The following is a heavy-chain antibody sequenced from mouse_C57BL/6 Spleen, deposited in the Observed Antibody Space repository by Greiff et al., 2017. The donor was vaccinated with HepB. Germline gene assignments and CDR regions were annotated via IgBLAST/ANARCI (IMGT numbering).Heavy chain of an antibody. Sequence: EVHLVESGGDLVKPGGSLKLSCAASGFTFSSYGMSWVRQTPDKRLEWVATISSGGSYTSYPDSVKGRFTISRDNAKNTLYLQMRILKSEYTAMYYCARNDDGYPFADWGQGTLVTVSA. CDR1: GFTFSSYG. CDR3: ARNDDGYPFAD. J-gene: IGHJ3*01. D-gene: IGHD2-3*01. CDR2: ISSGGSYT. V-gene: IGHV5-6*01.